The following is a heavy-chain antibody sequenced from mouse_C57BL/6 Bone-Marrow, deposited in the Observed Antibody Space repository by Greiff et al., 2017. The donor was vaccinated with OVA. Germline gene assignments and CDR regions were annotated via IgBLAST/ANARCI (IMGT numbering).Heavy chain of an antibody. J-gene: IGHJ2*01. V-gene: IGHV1-22*01. CDR2: INPNNGGT. CDR1: GYTFTEYN. D-gene: IGHD1-1*01. CDR3: ASITTVVATDFDY. Sequence: EVKLVESGPELVKPGASVKMSCKASGYTFTEYNMHWVKQSHGKSLEWIGYINPNNGGTSYNQKFKGKATLTVNKSSSTAYMELRSLTSEDSAVYYCASITTVVATDFDYWGQGTTLTVSS.